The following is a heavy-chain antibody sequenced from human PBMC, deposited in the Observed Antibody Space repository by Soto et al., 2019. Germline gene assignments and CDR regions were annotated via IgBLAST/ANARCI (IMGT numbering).Heavy chain of an antibody. Sequence: QVQLQETGPGLVKPSQTLSLTCTVSGGSISSGGYYWSWIRQHPGKGLEWIGYIYYSGSTYHNPSLKSRVTISVDTSKNQFSRKLTSVTAADTAVYYCARALGVAIAARPGGWFDPWGQGTLVTVSS. CDR3: ARALGVAIAARPGGWFDP. V-gene: IGHV4-31*03. J-gene: IGHJ5*02. CDR2: IYYSGST. D-gene: IGHD6-6*01. CDR1: GGSISSGGYY.